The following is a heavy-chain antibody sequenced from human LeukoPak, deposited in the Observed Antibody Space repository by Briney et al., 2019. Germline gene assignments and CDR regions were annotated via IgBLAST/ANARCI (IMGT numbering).Heavy chain of an antibody. CDR1: GVSFSGYY. J-gene: IGHJ4*02. V-gene: IGHV4-34*01. D-gene: IGHD3-16*01. CDR2: INHSGST. Sequence: SETLSLTCAVYGVSFSGYYWSWIRQPPGKGLEWIGEINHSGSTNYNPSLKSRVTISVDTSKNQFSLKLSSVTAADTAVYYCARGYPGRYVDYWGQGTLVTVSS. CDR3: ARGYPGRYVDY.